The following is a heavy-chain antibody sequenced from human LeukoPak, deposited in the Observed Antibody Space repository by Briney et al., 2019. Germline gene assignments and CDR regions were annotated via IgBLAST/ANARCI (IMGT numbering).Heavy chain of an antibody. V-gene: IGHV3-33*01. Sequence: PGGSLRLSCAASGFTFSSYGMHWVRHAPGKGLGWGAVIWYDGSNKYYADSVKGRFTISRDNSKNTLYLQMNSLRAEDTAVYYCARDQGYSYGYPHFDYWGQGTLVTVSS. CDR3: ARDQGYSYGYPHFDY. CDR1: GFTFSSYG. D-gene: IGHD5-18*01. J-gene: IGHJ4*02. CDR2: IWYDGSNK.